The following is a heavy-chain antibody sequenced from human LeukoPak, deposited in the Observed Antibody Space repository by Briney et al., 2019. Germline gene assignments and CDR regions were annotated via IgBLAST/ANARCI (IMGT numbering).Heavy chain of an antibody. CDR3: ARDGGGGFDS. Sequence: AGSLTLSCAASGFTFSSYWMTWVRQASGKGLEWVANIKQDGSEEYYVDSVKGRFTISRDNAKNSLYLQMNSLRVEDTAVYYCARDGGGGFDSWGQGTLVTVSS. V-gene: IGHV3-7*01. D-gene: IGHD3-16*01. CDR2: IKQDGSEE. CDR1: GFTFSSYW. J-gene: IGHJ4*02.